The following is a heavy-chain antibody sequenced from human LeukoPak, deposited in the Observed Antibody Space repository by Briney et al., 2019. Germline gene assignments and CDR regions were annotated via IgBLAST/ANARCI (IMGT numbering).Heavy chain of an antibody. CDR2: INPSGGST. D-gene: IGHD5-24*01. CDR3: ARVEMATMVHY. CDR1: GYTFTSYY. V-gene: IGHV1-46*01. Sequence: ASVKASCKASGYTFTSYYMHWVRQAPGQGLEWMGIINPSGGSTSYAQKFQGRVTMTRDTSTSTVYMELSSLRSEDTAVYYCARVEMATMVHYWGQGTLVTVSS. J-gene: IGHJ4*02.